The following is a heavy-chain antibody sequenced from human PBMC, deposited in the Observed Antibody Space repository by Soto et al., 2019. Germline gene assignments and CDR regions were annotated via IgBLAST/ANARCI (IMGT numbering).Heavy chain of an antibody. CDR1: GYIFTSYA. CDR3: ARAGVGATPNDY. CDR2: INAGNGNT. D-gene: IGHD1-26*01. J-gene: IGHJ4*02. Sequence: GASVKVSCKAFGYIFTSYAMHWVRQAPGQRLEWMGWINAGNGNTKYSQKFQGRVTITRDTSASTAYMELSSLRSEDTAVYYCARAGVGATPNDYWGQGTLLTVSS. V-gene: IGHV1-3*01.